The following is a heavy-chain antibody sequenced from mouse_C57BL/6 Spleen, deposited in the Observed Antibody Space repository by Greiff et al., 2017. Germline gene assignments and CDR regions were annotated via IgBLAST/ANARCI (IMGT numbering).Heavy chain of an antibody. D-gene: IGHD2-2*01. CDR2: IYPGSGST. V-gene: IGHV1-55*01. CDR3: ARRRIYYGYEGY. CDR1: GYTFTSYW. Sequence: VQLQQSGAELVKPGASVKMSCKASGYTFTSYWITWVKQRPGQGLEWIGDIYPGSGSTNYNEKFKSKATLTVDTSSSTAYMQLSSLTSEDSAVYYGARRRIYYGYEGYWGQGTTLTVSS. J-gene: IGHJ2*01.